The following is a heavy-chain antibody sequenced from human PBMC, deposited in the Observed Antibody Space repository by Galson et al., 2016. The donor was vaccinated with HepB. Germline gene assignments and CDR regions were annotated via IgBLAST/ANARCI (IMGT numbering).Heavy chain of an antibody. CDR3: ARLSSYGGY. Sequence: SETLSLTCTVSGGSVSGGSYYWSWIRQPPGKGLEWIGNIYYSGSTNYNPSLKSRVTISVDTSKNQFSLKLSSVTAADTAVYYCARLSSYGGYWGQGTLVTVSS. CDR2: IYYSGST. J-gene: IGHJ4*02. D-gene: IGHD5-18*01. V-gene: IGHV4-61*01. CDR1: GGSVSGGSYY.